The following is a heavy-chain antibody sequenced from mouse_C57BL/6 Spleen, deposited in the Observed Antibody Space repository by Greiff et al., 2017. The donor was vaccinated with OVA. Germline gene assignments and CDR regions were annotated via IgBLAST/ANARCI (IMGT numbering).Heavy chain of an antibody. D-gene: IGHD1-1*01. CDR3: TRPSYYYGSSYPFDY. CDR1: GFTFSDAW. V-gene: IGHV6-6*01. Sequence: EVHLVESGGGLVQPGGSMKLSCAASGFTFSDAWMDWVRQSPEKGLEWVAEIRNKANNHATYYAESVKGRFTISRDDSKSSVYLQMNSLRAEDTGIYYCTRPSYYYGSSYPFDYWGQGTTLTVSS. CDR2: IRNKANNHAT. J-gene: IGHJ2*01.